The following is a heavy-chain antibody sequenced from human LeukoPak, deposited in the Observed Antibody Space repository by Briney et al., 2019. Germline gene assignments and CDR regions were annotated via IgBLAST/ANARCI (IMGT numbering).Heavy chain of an antibody. CDR2: INPNSGGT. CDR3: AKPPSIVLMVYATDWLDP. D-gene: IGHD2-8*01. J-gene: IGHJ5*02. V-gene: IGHV1-2*02. Sequence: ASVKVSCKASGYTFTGYYMHWVRQAPGQGLEWMGWINPNSGGTNYAQKFQGRVTMTRDTSISTAYMELSSLRSEDTAVYYCAKPPSIVLMVYATDWLDPWGQGTLVTVSS. CDR1: GYTFTGYY.